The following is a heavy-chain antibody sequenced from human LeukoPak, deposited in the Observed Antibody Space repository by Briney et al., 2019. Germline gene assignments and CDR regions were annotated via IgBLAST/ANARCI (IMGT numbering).Heavy chain of an antibody. J-gene: IGHJ4*02. D-gene: IGHD3-16*01. V-gene: IGHV1-18*04. CDR2: ISPYNGNT. CDR1: GYSFTSYW. CDR3: VRVDNTGLLGY. Sequence: GESLKISCKGSGYSFTSYWIGWVRQAPGQGLEWVGWISPYNGNTNYEQKLQGRVTMTTDTSTSTAYMELRSLRSDDTAVYYCVRVDNTGLLGYWGQGTLVTVSS.